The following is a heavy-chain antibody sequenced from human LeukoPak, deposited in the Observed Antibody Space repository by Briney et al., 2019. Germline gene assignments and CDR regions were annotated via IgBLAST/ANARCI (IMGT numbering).Heavy chain of an antibody. Sequence: PSETLSLTCTVSGGSISSSSYYWGWIRQPPGKGLEWIGSIYYSGSTNYNPSLKSRVTISVDTSKNQFSLKLSSVTAADTAVYYCARGQPEEQWLVVGNWFDPWGQGTLVTVSS. V-gene: IGHV4-39*07. CDR3: ARGQPEEQWLVVGNWFDP. CDR1: GGSISSSSYY. J-gene: IGHJ5*02. D-gene: IGHD6-19*01. CDR2: IYYSGST.